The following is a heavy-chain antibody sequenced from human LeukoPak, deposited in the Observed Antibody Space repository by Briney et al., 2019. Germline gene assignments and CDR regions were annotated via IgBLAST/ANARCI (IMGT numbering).Heavy chain of an antibody. CDR2: INPSGGST. D-gene: IGHD6-13*01. V-gene: IGHV1-46*01. CDR1: GYTFTSYY. CDR3: ARAGPPYSSSWYWFDP. J-gene: IGHJ5*02. Sequence: ASVKVSCKASGYTFTSYYMHWVRQAPGQGLEWMGIINPSGGSTSYAQKFQGRVTMTRDMSTSTVYMELSSLRSEDTAVYYCARAGPPYSSSWYWFDPWGQGTLVTVSS.